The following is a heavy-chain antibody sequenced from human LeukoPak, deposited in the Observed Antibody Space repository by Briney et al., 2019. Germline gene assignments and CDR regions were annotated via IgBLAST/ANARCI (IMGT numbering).Heavy chain of an antibody. J-gene: IGHJ5*02. D-gene: IGHD3-10*01. Sequence: GSLRLSCAASGFTFSSYWMSWVRQAPGKGLEWVANIKQDGSEKYYVDSVRGRFTISRDNAKNSLYLQMNSLRAEDTAVYYCARDRPFYGSGSYYNPWGQGTLVTVSS. V-gene: IGHV3-7*03. CDR3: ARDRPFYGSGSYYNP. CDR2: IKQDGSEK. CDR1: GFTFSSYW.